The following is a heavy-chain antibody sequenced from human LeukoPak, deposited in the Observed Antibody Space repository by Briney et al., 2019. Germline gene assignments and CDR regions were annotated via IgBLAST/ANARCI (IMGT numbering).Heavy chain of an antibody. CDR2: IYYSGST. CDR3: AREEAIGGEFDY. D-gene: IGHD3-10*01. CDR1: GGSMSSGGYY. J-gene: IGHJ4*02. Sequence: SQTLSLTCTVSGGSMSSGGYYWSWIRQHPGKGLEWIGYIYYSGSTYYNPSLKRRVTISVDTSKNQFSLKLSSVTAADTAVYYCAREEAIGGEFDYWGQGTLVTVSS. V-gene: IGHV4-31*03.